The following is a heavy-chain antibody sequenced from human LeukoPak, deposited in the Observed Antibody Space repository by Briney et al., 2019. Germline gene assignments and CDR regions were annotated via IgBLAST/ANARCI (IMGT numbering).Heavy chain of an antibody. CDR2: IYYSGST. V-gene: IGHV4-39*07. Sequence: PSETLSLTCTVSGGSISSSSYYWGWIRQPPGKGLEWIGNIYYSGSTYCNPSLKSRVTISVDTSKTHLSLRLSSVTAADTAVYYCARGGSGYYIAVFDYWGQGTLVTVSS. D-gene: IGHD5-12*01. CDR3: ARGGSGYYIAVFDY. J-gene: IGHJ4*02. CDR1: GGSISSSSYY.